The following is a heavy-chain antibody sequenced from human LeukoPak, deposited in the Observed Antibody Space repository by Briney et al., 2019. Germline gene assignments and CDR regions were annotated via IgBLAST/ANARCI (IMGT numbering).Heavy chain of an antibody. CDR3: ASGPYSSSSLDY. V-gene: IGHV3-53*01. J-gene: IGHJ4*02. CDR1: GFTVSSNY. D-gene: IGHD6-6*01. Sequence: PGGSLRLSCAASGFTVSSNYMSWVRQAPGKGLEWVSAIYSGGTTSYADSVKGRFTISRDNSKNTLYLQMSSLRAEDTAVYYCASGPYSSSSLDYWGQGTLVTVSS. CDR2: IYSGGTT.